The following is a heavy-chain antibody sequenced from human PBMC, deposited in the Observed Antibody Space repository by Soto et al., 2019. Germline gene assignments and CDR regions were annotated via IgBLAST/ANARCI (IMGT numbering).Heavy chain of an antibody. CDR2: MNPNSGNT. CDR1: GYTFTSYD. J-gene: IGHJ4*02. Sequence: QVQLVQSGAEVKKPGASVKVSCKASGYTFTSYDINWVRQATGQGLEWMGWMNPNSGNTGYAQKFQGRVTMTRNTXXXXXXXXXXSXXXXXXAXYYCARGRADYFDYWGQGTLVTVSS. CDR3: ARGRADYFDY. V-gene: IGHV1-8*01. D-gene: IGHD3-10*01.